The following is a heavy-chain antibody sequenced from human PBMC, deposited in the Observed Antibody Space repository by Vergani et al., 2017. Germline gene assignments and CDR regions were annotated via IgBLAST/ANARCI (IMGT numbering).Heavy chain of an antibody. V-gene: IGHV3-7*01. Sequence: EVQLVESGGGLVQPGGSLRLSCAASGFTFSSYWMSWVRPAPGKGLEWVAKIKQDGSEKYYVDSVKGRFTISRDNAKNSLYLQMNSLRAEDTAVYYCARLSGYSSSWYTAYYYYYYMDVWGKGTTVTVSS. J-gene: IGHJ6*03. D-gene: IGHD6-13*01. CDR1: GFTFSSYW. CDR2: IKQDGSEK. CDR3: ARLSGYSSSWYTAYYYYYYMDV.